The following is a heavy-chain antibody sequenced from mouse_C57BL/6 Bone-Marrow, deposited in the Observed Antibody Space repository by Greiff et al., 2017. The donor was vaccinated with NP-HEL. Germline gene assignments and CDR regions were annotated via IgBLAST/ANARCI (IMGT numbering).Heavy chain of an antibody. CDR2: IDPSDSYT. Sequence: QVQLQQPGAELVKPGASVKLSCKASGYTFTSYWMQWVKQRPGQGLEWIGEIDPSDSYTNYNQKFKGKATLTVDTSSSTAYMQLSSLTSEDSAVYYCARNYYGSSYLYYFDYWGQGTTLTVSS. CDR3: ARNYYGSSYLYYFDY. V-gene: IGHV1-50*01. CDR1: GYTFTSYW. J-gene: IGHJ2*01. D-gene: IGHD1-1*01.